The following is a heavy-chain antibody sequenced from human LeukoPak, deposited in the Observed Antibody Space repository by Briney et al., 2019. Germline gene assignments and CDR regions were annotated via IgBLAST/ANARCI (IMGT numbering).Heavy chain of an antibody. Sequence: SETLSLTCTVSGGSISSYYWSWIRQPPGKGLEWIGYIYYSGSTNYNPSLKSRVTISVDKSKNQFSLKLSSVTAADTAVYYCARVRVAVARTFDPWGQGTLVTVSS. CDR1: GGSISSYY. CDR3: ARVRVAVARTFDP. CDR2: IYYSGST. D-gene: IGHD6-19*01. J-gene: IGHJ5*02. V-gene: IGHV4-59*12.